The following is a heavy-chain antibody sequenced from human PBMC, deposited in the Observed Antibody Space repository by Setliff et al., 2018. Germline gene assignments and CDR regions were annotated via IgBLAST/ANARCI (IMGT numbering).Heavy chain of an antibody. CDR1: GYIFAGYY. Sequence: ASVKVSCKASGYIFAGYYMHWVRQTPGQGLEWMGWINPISGGANYAQKFEDRVTMTRDTSTSTVYLEVTSLRSEDTAVYYCARAGMASVNRKGVFEYWGQGTLVTVSS. D-gene: IGHD3-10*01. V-gene: IGHV1-2*02. CDR3: ARAGMASVNRKGVFEY. J-gene: IGHJ4*02. CDR2: INPISGGA.